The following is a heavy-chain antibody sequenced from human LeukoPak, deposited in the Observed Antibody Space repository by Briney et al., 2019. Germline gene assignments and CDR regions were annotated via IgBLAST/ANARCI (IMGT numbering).Heavy chain of an antibody. CDR1: GFIFSNFA. CDR3: AKVLQYCSTGSCSYFDS. J-gene: IGHJ4*02. D-gene: IGHD2-15*01. CDR2: IRYDGSDK. Sequence: GGSLRLSRAASGFIFSNFAMHWVRQAPGKGLEWVTFIRYDGSDKYYVDSVKGRFTISRDNSKNTLYLQMNRLRAEDTAVHYCAKVLQYCSTGSCSYFDSWGQGTLVTVSS. V-gene: IGHV3-30*02.